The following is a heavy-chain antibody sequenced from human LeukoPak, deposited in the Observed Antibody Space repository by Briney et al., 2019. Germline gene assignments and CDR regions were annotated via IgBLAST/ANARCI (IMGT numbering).Heavy chain of an antibody. D-gene: IGHD3-22*01. CDR3: ARDEGYYDNSGYYHGGYY. J-gene: IGHJ4*02. CDR1: GFTVSGSY. CDR2: IYSGGST. V-gene: IGHV3-53*01. Sequence: PGGSLRLSCAASGFTVSGSYMSWVRQAPGKGLEWVSAIYSGGSTYYADSAKGRFTISRDNSKNTLYLQMNSLRAEDTAVYYCARDEGYYDNSGYYHGGYYWGQGTLVTVSS.